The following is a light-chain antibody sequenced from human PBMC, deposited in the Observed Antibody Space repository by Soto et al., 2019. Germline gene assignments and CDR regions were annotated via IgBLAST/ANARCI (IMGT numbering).Light chain of an antibody. J-gene: IGKJ1*01. V-gene: IGKV3-15*01. Sequence: TQSPSSLSASVGDRVTISCRAGQGIGSYLAWYQQKPGQAPRLLIYGASTRATGIQARFSGSASGTEFTLTVRSLQSEDFAVYYCKQYNNWPRTFGQGTKVDIK. CDR3: KQYNNWPRT. CDR2: GAS. CDR1: QGIGSY.